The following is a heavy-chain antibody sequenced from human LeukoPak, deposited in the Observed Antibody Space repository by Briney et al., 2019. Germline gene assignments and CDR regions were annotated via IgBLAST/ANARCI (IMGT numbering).Heavy chain of an antibody. CDR2: IYPGDSHT. D-gene: IGHD3-10*01. J-gene: IGHJ4*02. Sequence: GESLKISCQGSGYSFTTYWIAWVRQMPGKGLEWMGIIYPGDSHTRYSPSFQGQVTISADKSINTAYLQWSSLKASDTAIYYCARRLWAGETFDYWGQGTLVTVSS. V-gene: IGHV5-51*01. CDR3: ARRLWAGETFDY. CDR1: GYSFTTYW.